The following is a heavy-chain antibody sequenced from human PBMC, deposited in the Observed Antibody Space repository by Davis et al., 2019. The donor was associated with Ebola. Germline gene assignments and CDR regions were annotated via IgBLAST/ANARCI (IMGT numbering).Heavy chain of an antibody. D-gene: IGHD3-3*01. V-gene: IGHV3-21*01. CDR3: ARDRGEHYDFWSGYHYGMDV. CDR2: ISSSSSYI. J-gene: IGHJ6*02. CDR1: GFTFSSYS. Sequence: GESLKISCAASGFTFSSYSMNWVRQAPGKGLEWVSSISSSSSYIYYADSVKGRFTISRDNAKNSLYLQMNSLRAEDTAVYYCARDRGEHYDFWSGYHYGMDVWGQGTTVTVSS.